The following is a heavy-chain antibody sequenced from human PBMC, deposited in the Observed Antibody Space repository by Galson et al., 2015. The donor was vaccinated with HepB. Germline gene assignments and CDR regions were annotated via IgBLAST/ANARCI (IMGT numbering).Heavy chain of an antibody. D-gene: IGHD1-26*01. J-gene: IGHJ4*02. CDR1: GFTFSSYA. Sequence: SLRLSCAASGFTFSSYAMHWVRQAPGKGLEWVAVISYDGSNKYYADSVKGRFTISRDNSKNTLYLQMNSLRAEDTAVYYCAGEGSGSYSDYFDYWGQGTLVTVSS. CDR2: ISYDGSNK. CDR3: AGEGSGSYSDYFDY. V-gene: IGHV3-30*04.